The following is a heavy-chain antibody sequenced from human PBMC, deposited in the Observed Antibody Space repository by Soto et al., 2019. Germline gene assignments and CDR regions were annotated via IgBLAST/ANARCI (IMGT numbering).Heavy chain of an antibody. CDR3: ARGPVNPWIPNY. CDR1: GGSISTYY. V-gene: IGHV4-59*08. CDR2: IYYSVSA. Sequence: SETLSLTCTVSGGSISTYYWSWIRQPPGKGLEWIGYIYYSVSANYNPSLKSRVTISVDTSKNQFSLRLSSVTAADTAVYYCARGPVNPWIPNYWGQGTLVTVSS. J-gene: IGHJ4*02. D-gene: IGHD5-12*01.